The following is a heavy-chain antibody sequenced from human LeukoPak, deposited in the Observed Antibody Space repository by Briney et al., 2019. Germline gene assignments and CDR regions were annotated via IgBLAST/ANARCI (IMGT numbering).Heavy chain of an antibody. CDR1: GYTFTSYD. J-gene: IGHJ4*02. D-gene: IGHD3-16*02. CDR2: MNPNSGNT. Sequence: ASVKVSCKXSGYTFTSYDINWVRQDTGQGLEWMGWMNPNSGNTGYAQKFQGRVTMTRNTSISTAYMELSSLRSEDTAVYYCARKPRRPYDYVWGSYRYNPTYYFDYWGQGTLVTVSS. CDR3: ARKPRRPYDYVWGSYRYNPTYYFDY. V-gene: IGHV1-8*01.